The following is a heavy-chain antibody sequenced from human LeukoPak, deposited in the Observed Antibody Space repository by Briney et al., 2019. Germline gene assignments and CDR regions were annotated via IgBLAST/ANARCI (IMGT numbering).Heavy chain of an antibody. CDR3: ARASGDIVETATMGSY. D-gene: IGHD5-18*01. Sequence: GGSLRLSCAASGFTFSSYSMNWVRQASGKGLEWVSSISSSSSYIYYADSVKGRFTISRDNAKNSLYLQMNSLRAEDTAVYYCARASGDIVETATMGSYWGQGTLVTVSS. V-gene: IGHV3-21*01. CDR1: GFTFSSYS. J-gene: IGHJ4*02. CDR2: ISSSSSYI.